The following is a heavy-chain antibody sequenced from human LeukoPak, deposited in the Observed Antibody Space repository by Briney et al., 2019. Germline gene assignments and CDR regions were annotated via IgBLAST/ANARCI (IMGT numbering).Heavy chain of an antibody. CDR1: GFTFGSYG. CDR2: ISDTGDST. J-gene: IGHJ4*02. V-gene: IGHV3-23*01. Sequence: GGSLRLSCAASGFTFGSYGMTWVRQAPGKGLEWVSTISDTGDSTYYADSVKGRFTISRDNSENTLYLQMNGLRAEDTAIYFCATGAYCDHWGQGTLVTVSS. CDR3: ATGAYCDH.